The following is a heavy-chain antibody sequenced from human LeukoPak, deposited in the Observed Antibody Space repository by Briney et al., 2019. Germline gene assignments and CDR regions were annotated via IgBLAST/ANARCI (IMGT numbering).Heavy chain of an antibody. Sequence: GGSLRLSCAASGFTFSSYSMNWVRQAPGKGLEWVSYISTGSSTIYYAESVKGRVTISRDNAKNSLYLQMNSLRAEDTALYYCARTGVIVVADRYFDYWGQGTLVTVSS. D-gene: IGHD3-22*01. V-gene: IGHV3-48*01. CDR2: ISTGSSTI. CDR3: ARTGVIVVADRYFDY. J-gene: IGHJ4*02. CDR1: GFTFSSYS.